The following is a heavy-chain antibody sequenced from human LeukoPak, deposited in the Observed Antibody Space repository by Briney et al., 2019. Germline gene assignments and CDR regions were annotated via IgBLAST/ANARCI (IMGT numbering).Heavy chain of an antibody. CDR3: AKSHSSSSLGAFDI. CDR1: GFTFNTFG. V-gene: IGHV3-23*01. J-gene: IGHJ3*02. Sequence: GGSLRLSCAASGFTFNTFGMSWVRQAPGKGLEWVSAISGNGYNTYFAASVKGRFAIFRDNSRNTLSLQMNSLRAEDTAVYYCAKSHSSSSLGAFDIWGQGTMVTVSS. D-gene: IGHD6-13*01. CDR2: ISGNGYNT.